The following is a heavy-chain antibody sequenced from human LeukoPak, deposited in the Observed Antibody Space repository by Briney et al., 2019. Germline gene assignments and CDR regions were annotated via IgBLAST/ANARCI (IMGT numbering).Heavy chain of an antibody. CDR3: ARLGGYSSSWQNPYFDY. CDR1: GYTFTSYG. CDR2: INPNSGGT. D-gene: IGHD6-13*01. J-gene: IGHJ4*02. Sequence: ASVKVSCKASGYTFTSYGISWVRQAPGQGLEWMGWINPNSGGTNYAQKFQGRVTMTRDTSISTAYMELSRLRSDDTAVYYCARLGGYSSSWQNPYFDYWGQGTLVTVSS. V-gene: IGHV1-2*02.